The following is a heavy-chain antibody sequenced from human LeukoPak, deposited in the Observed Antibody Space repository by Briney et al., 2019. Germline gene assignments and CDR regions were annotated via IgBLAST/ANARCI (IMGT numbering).Heavy chain of an antibody. CDR2: INSDGSST. CDR1: GFTFSIYW. J-gene: IGHJ3*02. V-gene: IGHV3-74*01. D-gene: IGHD3-3*01. Sequence: PGGSLRLSCAASGFTFSIYWMHWLRQAPGKGLVWVSRINSDGSSTSYADSVKGRFTISRDNAKNTLYLQMNSLRAEDTAVYYCARDEDRSGYYGAFDIWGQGTMVTVSS. CDR3: ARDEDRSGYYGAFDI.